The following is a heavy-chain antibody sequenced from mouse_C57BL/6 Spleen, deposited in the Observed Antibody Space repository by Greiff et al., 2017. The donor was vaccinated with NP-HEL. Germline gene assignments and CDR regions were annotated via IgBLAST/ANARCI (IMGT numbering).Heavy chain of an antibody. Sequence: QVHVKQSGPGLVQPSQSLSITCTVSGFSLTSYGVHWVRQSPGKGLEWLGVIWSGGSTDYNAAFISRLSISKDNSKSQVFFQMNSLQADDTAIYYCARGYGSSPSYFDVWGTGTTVTVSS. CDR2: IWSGGST. CDR3: ARGYGSSPSYFDV. CDR1: GFSLTSYG. D-gene: IGHD1-1*01. J-gene: IGHJ1*03. V-gene: IGHV2-2*01.